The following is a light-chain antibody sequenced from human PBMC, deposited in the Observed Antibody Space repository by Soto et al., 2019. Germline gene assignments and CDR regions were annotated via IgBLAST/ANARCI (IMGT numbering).Light chain of an antibody. CDR1: QSISSW. Sequence: DIHVTESLATLYAALSDIGTSTGRASQSISSWLAWYQQKPGKAPKLLINKASSLESGVPSRFSGSGSGTEFTLTICSLQPDDFATYYCLQDYGNPWTFGQVTRLEI. V-gene: IGKV1-5*03. CDR2: KAS. CDR3: LQDYGNPWT. J-gene: IGKJ5*01.